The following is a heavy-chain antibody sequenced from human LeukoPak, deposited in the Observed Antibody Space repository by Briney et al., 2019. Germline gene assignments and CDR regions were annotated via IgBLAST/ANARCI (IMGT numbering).Heavy chain of an antibody. CDR2: AADSGST. Sequence: SETLSLTCTVSGDSMSDYFWTWIRQPPGKGLEWIGYAADSGSTNYNPSLESRVTMSVDTSKKQFSLKLTSVTAADMAVYFCARQFLVGSTFHAFDLWGQGTRVTVSS. V-gene: IGHV4-59*08. D-gene: IGHD1-26*01. CDR1: GDSMSDYF. CDR3: ARQFLVGSTFHAFDL. J-gene: IGHJ3*01.